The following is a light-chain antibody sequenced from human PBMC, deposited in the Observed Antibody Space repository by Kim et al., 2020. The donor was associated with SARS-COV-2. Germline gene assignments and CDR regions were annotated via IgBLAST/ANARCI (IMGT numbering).Light chain of an antibody. CDR1: KLGDKY. CDR3: QAWDSSTEV. J-gene: IGLJ3*02. CDR2: QDS. Sequence: SSELTQPPSVSVSPGQTASITCSGDKLGDKYACWYQQKPGQSPVLVIYQDSKRPSGIPERFSGSNSGNTATLTISGTQAMDEADYYCQAWDSSTEVFGGGTQLTV. V-gene: IGLV3-1*01.